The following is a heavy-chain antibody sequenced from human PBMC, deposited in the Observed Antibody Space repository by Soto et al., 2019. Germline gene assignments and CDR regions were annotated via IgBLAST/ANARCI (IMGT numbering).Heavy chain of an antibody. CDR3: ARGPYSSSWYIWYYGMDV. J-gene: IGHJ6*02. CDR2: ISYDGSNK. V-gene: IGHV3-30-3*01. CDR1: GFTFSGYA. Sequence: LRLSCAASGFTFSGYAMHWVRQAPGKGLEWVAVISYDGSNKYYADSVKGRLTISRDNSKNTLYLQMNSLRAEDTAVYYCARGPYSSSWYIWYYGMDVWGQGTTVTVSS. D-gene: IGHD6-13*01.